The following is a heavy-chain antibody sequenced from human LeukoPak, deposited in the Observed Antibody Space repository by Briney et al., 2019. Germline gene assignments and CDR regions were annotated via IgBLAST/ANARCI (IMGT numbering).Heavy chain of an antibody. CDR3: AKNYYDTSVHFDI. CDR2: ISGSGTIT. D-gene: IGHD3-22*01. CDR1: GFTVSSNH. V-gene: IGHV3-23*01. J-gene: IGHJ3*02. Sequence: PGGSLRLSCEASGFTVSSNHMSWVRQAPGKGLEWVSAISGSGTITYYADSVKGRFTISRDNSKNTLYLQMNSLRAEDTAVYYCAKNYYDTSVHFDIWGQGTMVTVSS.